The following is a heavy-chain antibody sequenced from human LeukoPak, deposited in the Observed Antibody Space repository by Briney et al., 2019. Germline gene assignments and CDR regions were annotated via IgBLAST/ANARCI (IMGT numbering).Heavy chain of an antibody. CDR3: ARDPGSFLDY. D-gene: IGHD1-26*01. J-gene: IGHJ4*02. V-gene: IGHV4-59*01. CDR2: IYHSGST. Sequence: SETLSFTCTVSGGSIRSYYWSWIRQPPGKGLEWIGYIYHSGSTNYNPSLKSRVTISLDTSKNQFSLRLSSVTAADTAVYYCARDPGSFLDYWGQGTLVTVSS. CDR1: GGSIRSYY.